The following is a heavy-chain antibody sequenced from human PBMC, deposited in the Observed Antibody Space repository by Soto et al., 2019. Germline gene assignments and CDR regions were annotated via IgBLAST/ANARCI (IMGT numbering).Heavy chain of an antibody. Sequence: EVQLVESGGGLVKPGGSLRLSCAASGFTFSNAWMSWVRQAPGKGLEWVGRIKSKTDGGTTDYAAPVKGRFTISRDDSKNTLYLQMNSLKTEDTAVYYCTTVSEVDRWPVPPHGYWGQGTLVTVSS. V-gene: IGHV3-15*01. CDR3: TTVSEVDRWPVPPHGY. CDR1: GFTFSNAW. D-gene: IGHD2-15*01. CDR2: IKSKTDGGTT. J-gene: IGHJ4*02.